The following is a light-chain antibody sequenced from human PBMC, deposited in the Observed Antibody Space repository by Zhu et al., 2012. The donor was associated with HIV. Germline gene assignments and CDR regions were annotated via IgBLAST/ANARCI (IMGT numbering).Light chain of an antibody. J-gene: IGKJ2*01. CDR2: GAS. CDR3: QQYNTWPYT. V-gene: IGKV3-20*01. Sequence: EIVLTQSPGTLSLSPGERATLSCRASQSVSSSYLAWYQQKPGRAPRLLIYGASSRATGIPDRFSGSGSGTDFTLTISRLEPEDFAVYYCQQYNTWPYTFGQGTKLEIK. CDR1: QSVSSSY.